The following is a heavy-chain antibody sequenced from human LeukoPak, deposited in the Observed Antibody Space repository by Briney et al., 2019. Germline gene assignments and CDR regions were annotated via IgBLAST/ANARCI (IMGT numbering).Heavy chain of an antibody. CDR2: ISGSGGST. J-gene: IGHJ4*02. V-gene: IGHV3-23*01. Sequence: NPGGSLRLSCAASGFTFSNYAMSWVRQAPGKGLEWVSVISGSGGSTYYADSVKGRFTISRDNSKNTLFLQMNSLRAEDTAVYYCAKGILSVNDYWGQGTLVTVSS. CDR1: GFTFSNYA. CDR3: AKGILSVNDY. D-gene: IGHD2-15*01.